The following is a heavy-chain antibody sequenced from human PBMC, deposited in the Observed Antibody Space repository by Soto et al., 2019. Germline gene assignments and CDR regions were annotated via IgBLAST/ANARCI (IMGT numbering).Heavy chain of an antibody. D-gene: IGHD3-22*01. CDR2: ISSSRSTI. Sequence: EVQLVESGGGLVQPGGSLRLSCAASGFTFSSYSMNWVRQAPGKGLEWGSYISSSRSTIYYADSVKGRFTISRDNAKNSLYLQMNSLRDEDTGVYYCARKNTYYYDSSGRMDVWGQGTTVTVSS. V-gene: IGHV3-48*02. J-gene: IGHJ6*02. CDR1: GFTFSSYS. CDR3: ARKNTYYYDSSGRMDV.